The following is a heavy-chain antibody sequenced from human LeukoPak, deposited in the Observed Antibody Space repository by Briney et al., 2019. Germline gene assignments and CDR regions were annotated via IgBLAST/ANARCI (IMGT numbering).Heavy chain of an antibody. Sequence: GGSLRLSCEASGFIFSHFGLHWVRQSSDWGLEWLASIWYDGSNIDYADSVRGRFTISRDNSKRTLYLQMNSLTAEDTAIYYCARVPYEFDSTTFLEYWGQGTLVAVSS. D-gene: IGHD2/OR15-2a*01. V-gene: IGHV3-33*01. CDR2: IWYDGSNI. CDR3: ARVPYEFDSTTFLEY. J-gene: IGHJ4*02. CDR1: GFIFSHFG.